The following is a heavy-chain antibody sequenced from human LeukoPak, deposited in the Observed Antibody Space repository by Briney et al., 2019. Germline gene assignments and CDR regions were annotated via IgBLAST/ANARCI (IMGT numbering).Heavy chain of an antibody. V-gene: IGHV4-39*02. CDR3: ARESGSYYWDY. D-gene: IGHD1-26*01. Sequence: SETLSLTCTVSGGSISSSSYYWGWIRQPPGKGLEWIGNIYYSGSTYYNPSLKSRVTISVDTSKNQFSLKLSSVTAADTAVYYCARESGSYYWDYWGQGTLVTVSS. J-gene: IGHJ4*02. CDR1: GGSISSSSYY. CDR2: IYYSGST.